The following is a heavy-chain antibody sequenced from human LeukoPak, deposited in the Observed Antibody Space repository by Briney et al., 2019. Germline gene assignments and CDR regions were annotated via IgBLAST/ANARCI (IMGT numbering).Heavy chain of an antibody. V-gene: IGHV1-69*13. Sequence: SVKVSCKASGGTFSSYAISWVRQAPGQGLEWMGGIIPIFGAANYAQKFQGRVTITADESTSTAYMELSSLRSEDTAVYYCATPYYYDSSGYYEDCFDYWGQGTLVTVSS. CDR2: IIPIFGAA. J-gene: IGHJ4*02. D-gene: IGHD3-22*01. CDR1: GGTFSSYA. CDR3: ATPYYYDSSGYYEDCFDY.